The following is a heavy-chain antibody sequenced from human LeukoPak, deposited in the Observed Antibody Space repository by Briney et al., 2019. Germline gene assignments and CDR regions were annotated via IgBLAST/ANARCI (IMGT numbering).Heavy chain of an antibody. V-gene: IGHV3-20*04. CDR1: GFTFDDYG. J-gene: IGHJ3*02. CDR3: ARGFRDSSGYPAYAFDI. Sequence: PGGSLRLSCAASGFTFDDYGMSWVRQAPGKGLEWVSGINWNGGSTGYADSVKGRFTISRDNAKNSLYLQMDSLRAEDTALYYCARGFRDSSGYPAYAFDIWGQGTMVTVSS. CDR2: INWNGGST. D-gene: IGHD3-22*01.